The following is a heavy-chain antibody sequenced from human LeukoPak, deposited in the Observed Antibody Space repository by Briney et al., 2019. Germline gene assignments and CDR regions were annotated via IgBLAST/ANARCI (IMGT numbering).Heavy chain of an antibody. CDR2: FDPEDGET. J-gene: IGHJ4*02. D-gene: IGHD3-9*01. CDR1: GYTLTELS. V-gene: IGHV1-24*01. CDR3: ARSAGLRYFDWLREVDY. Sequence: ASAKVSCKVSGYTLTELSMHWVRQAPGKGLEWMGGFDPEDGETIYAQKFQGRVTMTEDTSTDTAYMELSSLRSEDTAVYYCARSAGLRYFDWLREVDYWGQGTLVTVSS.